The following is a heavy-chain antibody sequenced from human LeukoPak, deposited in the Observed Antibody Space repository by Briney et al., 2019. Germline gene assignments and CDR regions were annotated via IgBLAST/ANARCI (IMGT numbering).Heavy chain of an antibody. CDR2: ISYDESNK. V-gene: IGHV3-30*04. CDR1: GFIFSSYA. D-gene: IGHD2-21*02. J-gene: IGHJ4*02. CDR3: ARDTHNEYCGGDRYPPSFDY. Sequence: GGSLRLSCAASGFIFSSYAMHWVRQAPGKGLEWVATISYDESNKDYADSVKGRFTISRDNAKNSLYLQMNSLRAEDTAVYYCARDTHNEYCGGDRYPPSFDYWGQGTLVTVSS.